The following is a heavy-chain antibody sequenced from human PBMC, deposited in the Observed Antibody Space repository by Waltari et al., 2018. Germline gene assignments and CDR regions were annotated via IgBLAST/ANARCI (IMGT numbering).Heavy chain of an antibody. V-gene: IGHV4-4*02. Sequence: QVQLQESGPGLVKPSGTLSLTCAVSGGSISSTNWLSWVRQPPGKGLGWIGEIYHSGSTNYNPSLKSRVTISVDKSKNQFSLKLSSVTAADTAVYYCARDLRYYYDSSGYYYYYGMDVWGQGTTVTVSS. J-gene: IGHJ6*02. CDR1: GGSISSTNW. D-gene: IGHD3-22*01. CDR3: ARDLRYYYDSSGYYYYYGMDV. CDR2: IYHSGST.